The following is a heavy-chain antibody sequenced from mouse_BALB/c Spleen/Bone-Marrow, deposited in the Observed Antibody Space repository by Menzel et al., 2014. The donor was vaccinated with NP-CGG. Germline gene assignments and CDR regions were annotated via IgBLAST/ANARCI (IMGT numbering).Heavy chain of an antibody. Sequence: EVKLMESGAELVKPGVSVKLSCTASGFNIKDTYMHWVKQRPEQGLERIGRIDPANGNTKYDPKFQGKATITADTSSNTAYLQLSSLTSEDTAVYYCATMITDWYFDVWGAGTTVTVSS. J-gene: IGHJ1*01. D-gene: IGHD2-4*01. CDR3: ATMITDWYFDV. CDR2: IDPANGNT. CDR1: GFNIKDTY. V-gene: IGHV14-3*02.